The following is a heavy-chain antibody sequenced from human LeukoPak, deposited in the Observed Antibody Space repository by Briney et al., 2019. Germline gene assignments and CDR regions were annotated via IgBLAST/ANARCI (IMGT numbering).Heavy chain of an antibody. CDR1: GFTFSFYT. CDR3: ARRNVNYYGSGSYLSADY. J-gene: IGHJ4*02. V-gene: IGHV3-21*01. D-gene: IGHD3-10*01. Sequence: GGSLRLSCAASGFTFSFYTMNWVRQAPGKGLEWVSSISSSSTYIYYTDSVKGRFTISRDNAKNSLYLQMNSLRAEDTAVYYCARRNVNYYGSGSYLSADYWGQGTLVTVSS. CDR2: ISSSSTYI.